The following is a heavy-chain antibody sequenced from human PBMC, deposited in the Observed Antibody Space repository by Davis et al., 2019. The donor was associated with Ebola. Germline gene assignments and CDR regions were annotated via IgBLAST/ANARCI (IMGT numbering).Heavy chain of an antibody. CDR2: ISGSGGST. D-gene: IGHD6-6*01. CDR3: AKAPYKVYSSSSYYFDY. Sequence: GVLKISCAASGFTFSSYAMSWVRQAPGKGLEWVSAISGSGGSTYYADSVKGRFTISRDNSKNTLYLQMNSLRAEDTAVYYCAKAPYKVYSSSSYYFDYWGQGTLVTVSS. V-gene: IGHV3-23*01. CDR1: GFTFSSYA. J-gene: IGHJ4*02.